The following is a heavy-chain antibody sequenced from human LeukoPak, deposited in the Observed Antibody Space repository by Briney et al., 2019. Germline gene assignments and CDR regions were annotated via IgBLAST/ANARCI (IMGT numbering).Heavy chain of an antibody. CDR3: AAGTAADY. J-gene: IGHJ4*02. D-gene: IGHD6-13*01. Sequence: GGSLRLSCAASGFTFSSYTMNWVRQAPGKGLEWVSYISSSSSTIYYADSVKGRFTISRDNAQNALFLQMNSLRVEDTAVYYCAAGTAADYWGLGTLVTVSS. V-gene: IGHV3-48*04. CDR1: GFTFSSYT. CDR2: ISSSSSTI.